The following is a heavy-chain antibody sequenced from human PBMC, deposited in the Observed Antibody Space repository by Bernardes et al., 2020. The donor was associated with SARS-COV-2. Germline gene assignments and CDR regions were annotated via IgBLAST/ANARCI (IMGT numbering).Heavy chain of an antibody. CDR1: GDSLTAHSW. Sequence: TLSLTCAVSGDSLTAHSWWSWVRQSPEKGLEWIGEIHHDGNTNYSPSLKSRVTFLLDKSKNHFSLRLSSVTAADTAFYYCVRNGYYSLDYWGQGTLVTVSS. CDR2: IHHDGNT. D-gene: IGHD3-22*01. CDR3: VRNGYYSLDY. V-gene: IGHV4-4*02. J-gene: IGHJ4*02.